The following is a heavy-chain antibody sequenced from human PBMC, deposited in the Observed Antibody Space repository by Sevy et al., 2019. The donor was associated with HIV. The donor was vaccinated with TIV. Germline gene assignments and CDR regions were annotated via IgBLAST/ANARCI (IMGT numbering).Heavy chain of an antibody. V-gene: IGHV4-30-2*01. Sequence: SETLSLTCAVSGGSISSSGYSWNWICQPPGKGLEWIAYIYHSGSTYYNSSHNSRVTITVDRSKNQFSLKLTPVTDADTAGYYCARGDCGGDCYSRQGWFDPWGQGILVTVSS. D-gene: IGHD2-21*02. CDR3: ARGDCGGDCYSRQGWFDP. J-gene: IGHJ5*02. CDR2: IYHSGST. CDR1: GGSISSSGYS.